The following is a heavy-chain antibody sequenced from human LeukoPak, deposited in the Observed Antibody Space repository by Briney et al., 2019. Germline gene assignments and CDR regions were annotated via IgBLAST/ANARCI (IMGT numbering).Heavy chain of an antibody. CDR1: GYTFTSYG. J-gene: IGHJ4*02. D-gene: IGHD1-26*01. CDR2: MNPHSGKT. Sequence: ASVKVSCKASGYTFTSYGISWVRQAPGQGLEWMGWMNPHSGKTGYAQNFQGRVTMTRDTSISTAYMELSSLRSEDTAVYYCAREVSGGSYYFDYWGQGTLVTVSS. CDR3: AREVSGGSYYFDY. V-gene: IGHV1-8*02.